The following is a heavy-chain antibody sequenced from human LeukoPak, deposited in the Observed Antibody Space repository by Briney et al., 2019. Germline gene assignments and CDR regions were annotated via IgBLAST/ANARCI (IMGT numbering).Heavy chain of an antibody. Sequence: GGSLRVSCAASGFTFSSYAMRWVRQAPGKGLEWVSVISGSGGSTYYADSVKGRFTISRDNSKNTLYLQMNSLRAEDTAVYYCAKGPNSGDDWGQGTLVTVSS. CDR1: GFTFSSYA. V-gene: IGHV3-23*01. CDR2: ISGSGGST. CDR3: AKGPNSGDD. J-gene: IGHJ4*02. D-gene: IGHD4-23*01.